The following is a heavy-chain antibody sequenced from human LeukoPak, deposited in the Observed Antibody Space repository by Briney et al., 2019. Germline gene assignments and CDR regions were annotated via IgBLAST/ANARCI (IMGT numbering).Heavy chain of an antibody. J-gene: IGHJ4*02. V-gene: IGHV4-4*02. CDR1: SGSIFSSNW. D-gene: IGHD5-24*01. CDR3: ARDLQGDGYNRAEFDY. CDR2: IFHSGST. Sequence: SGTLSLTCAVSSGSIFSSNWWSWVRQPPGKGLEWIGQIFHSGSTSYSPSLKSRVTISVDKSKNQFSLRLTSVTAADTAVYYCARDLQGDGYNRAEFDYWGQGTLVTVSS.